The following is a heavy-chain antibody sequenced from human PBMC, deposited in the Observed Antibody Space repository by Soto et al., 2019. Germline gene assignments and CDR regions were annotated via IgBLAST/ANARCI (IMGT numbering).Heavy chain of an antibody. Sequence: TLSLTCTVSGGSISSYYWSWIRQPAGKGLEWIGRIYTSGSTNYNPSLKSRVTMSVDTSKNQFSLRLSSVTAADTAVYYCARDRRDIVLMVYAPHDAFDIWGQGTMVTVSS. CDR2: IYTSGST. CDR3: ARDRRDIVLMVYAPHDAFDI. J-gene: IGHJ3*02. V-gene: IGHV4-4*07. D-gene: IGHD2-8*01. CDR1: GGSISSYY.